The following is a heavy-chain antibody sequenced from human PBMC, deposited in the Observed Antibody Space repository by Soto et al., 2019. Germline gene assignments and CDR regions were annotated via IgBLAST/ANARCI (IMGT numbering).Heavy chain of an antibody. CDR1: GGSISSYY. D-gene: IGHD2-15*01. V-gene: IGHV4-59*01. CDR3: ARDRCSGGSCYSRSDAFDI. J-gene: IGHJ3*02. Sequence: SETLSLTCTVSGGSISSYYWSWIRQPPGKGLEWIGYIYYSGSTNYNPSLKSRVTISVDTSKNQFSLKLSSVTAADTAVYYCARDRCSGGSCYSRSDAFDIWGQGTMVTVSS. CDR2: IYYSGST.